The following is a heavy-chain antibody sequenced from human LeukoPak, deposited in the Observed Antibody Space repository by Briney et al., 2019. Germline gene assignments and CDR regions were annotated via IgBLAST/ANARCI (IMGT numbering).Heavy chain of an antibody. J-gene: IGHJ4*02. V-gene: IGHV1-8*01. CDR1: GYTFTSYD. CDR3: ARDLSYGSGSYYMFVPAW. D-gene: IGHD3-10*01. Sequence: PEASVKVSCKASGYTFTSYDINWVRQATGQGLEWMGWMNPNSGNTGYAQKFQGRVTMTRNTSISTAYMELSSLRSEDTAVYYCARDLSYGSGSYYMFVPAWWGQGTLVTVSS. CDR2: MNPNSGNT.